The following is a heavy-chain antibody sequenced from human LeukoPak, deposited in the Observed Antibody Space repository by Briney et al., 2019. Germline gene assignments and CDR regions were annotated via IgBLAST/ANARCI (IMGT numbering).Heavy chain of an antibody. CDR2: ISGSGGST. V-gene: IGHV3-23*01. J-gene: IGHJ6*02. D-gene: IGHD2-2*01. Sequence: GGSLRLSCAASGFTFSSYAMSWVRQAPGKGLEWVSAISGSGGSTYYADSVKGRFTISRDNSKNTLYLQMNSLRAEDTAVYYCWGYCSSTSCSGKYYGMDVWGQGTTVTVSS. CDR1: GFTFSSYA. CDR3: WGYCSSTSCSGKYYGMDV.